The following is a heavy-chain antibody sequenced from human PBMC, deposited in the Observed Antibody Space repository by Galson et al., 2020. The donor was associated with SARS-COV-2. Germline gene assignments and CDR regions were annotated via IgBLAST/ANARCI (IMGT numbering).Heavy chain of an antibody. CDR2: ISYDGSNK. J-gene: IGHJ4*02. V-gene: IGHV3-30*04. CDR1: GFTFRSYA. Sequence: GGSLRLSCAASGFTFRSYAMHWVRQAPGKGLEWVAVISYDGSNKYYADSVKGRFTISRDNSKNTRYLQMNSLRAEYTAVYYCARPRGGSYLNYFDYWGQGTLVTVSS. CDR3: ARPRGGSYLNYFDY. D-gene: IGHD1-26*01.